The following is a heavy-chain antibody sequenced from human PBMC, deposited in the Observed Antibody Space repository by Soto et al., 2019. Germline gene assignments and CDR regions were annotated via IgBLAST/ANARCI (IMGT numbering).Heavy chain of an antibody. CDR1: GFTFSNAW. CDR2: IKSKTDGGTT. CDR3: TTDLGEATVTWNYYYGMDV. V-gene: IGHV3-15*01. Sequence: GGSLRLSCAASGFTFSNAWMSWVRQAPGKGLEWVGRIKSKTDGGTTDYAAPVKGRFTISRDDSKNTLYLQMNSLKTEDTAVYYCTTDLGEATVTWNYYYGMDVWGQGTTVTVYS. J-gene: IGHJ6*02. D-gene: IGHD4-4*01.